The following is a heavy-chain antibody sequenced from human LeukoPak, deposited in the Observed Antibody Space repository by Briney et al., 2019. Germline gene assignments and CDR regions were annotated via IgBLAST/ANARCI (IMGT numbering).Heavy chain of an antibody. J-gene: IGHJ2*01. CDR2: IWYDGSNK. V-gene: IGHV3-33*01. CDR3: ARWRSSSWYFDL. CDR1: GFTFSNFG. D-gene: IGHD6-13*01. Sequence: PGRSLRLSCAASGFTFSNFGMHWVRQAPGKGLEWVAVIWYDGSNKYYGDSVKGRFTISKDNSKNTLYLQMNSLRAEDTAVYYCARWRSSSWYFDLWGRGTLVTVSS.